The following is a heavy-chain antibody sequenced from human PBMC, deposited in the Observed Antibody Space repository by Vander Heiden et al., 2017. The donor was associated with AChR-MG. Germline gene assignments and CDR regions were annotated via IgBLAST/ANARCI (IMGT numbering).Heavy chain of an antibody. CDR3: TSSGYDLLG. CDR1: GFTFSGSA. D-gene: IGHD5-12*01. V-gene: IGHV3-73*01. J-gene: IGHJ4*02. CDR2: IRSKANSYAT. Sequence: EVQLVESGGGLVQPGGSLNLSCAASGFTFSGSAMHWVRQASGKGLEWVGRIRSKANSYATAYAASVKGRFTISRDDSKNTAYLQMNSLKTEDTAVYYCTSSGYDLLGWGQGTLVTVSS.